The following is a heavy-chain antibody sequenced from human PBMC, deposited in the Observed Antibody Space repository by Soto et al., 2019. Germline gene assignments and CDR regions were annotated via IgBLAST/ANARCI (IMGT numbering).Heavy chain of an antibody. CDR1: GGTFSSYA. V-gene: IGHV1-69*13. J-gene: IGHJ5*02. CDR3: ARDREGYSSSSPSYPNNWFDP. CDR2: IIPIFGTA. Sequence: ASVKVSCKASGGTFSSYAISWVRQAPGQGLEWMGGIIPIFGTANYAQKFQGRVTITADESTSTAYMELSSLRSEDTAVYYCARDREGYSSSSPSYPNNWFDPWGQGTLVTVSS. D-gene: IGHD6-6*01.